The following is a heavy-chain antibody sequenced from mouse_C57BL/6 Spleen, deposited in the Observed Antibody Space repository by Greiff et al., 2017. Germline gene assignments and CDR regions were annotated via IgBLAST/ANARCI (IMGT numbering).Heavy chain of an antibody. CDR1: GYSFTGYY. J-gene: IGHJ2*01. CDR3: ARGELFDY. Sequence: VQLQQSGPELVKPGASVKISCKASGYSFTGYYMNWVKQSPEKSLEWIGEINPSTGGTTYNQKFKAKATLTVDKSSSTAYMQLKSLTSEDSAVYYCARGELFDYWGQGTTLTVSS. V-gene: IGHV1-42*01. CDR2: INPSTGGT.